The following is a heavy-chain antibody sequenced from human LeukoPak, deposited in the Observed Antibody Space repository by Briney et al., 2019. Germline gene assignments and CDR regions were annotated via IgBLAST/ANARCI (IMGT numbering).Heavy chain of an antibody. D-gene: IGHD3-22*01. Sequence: PSETLSLTCTVSGGSISSSSYYWGWIRQPPGKGLEWIGNIYYSGSTYYNPSLKSRVTISVDTSKNQFSLKLGSVTAADTAVYYCARDYYDCGNFDYWGQGTLVTVSS. J-gene: IGHJ4*02. CDR3: ARDYYDCGNFDY. CDR2: IYYSGST. V-gene: IGHV4-39*02. CDR1: GGSISSSSYY.